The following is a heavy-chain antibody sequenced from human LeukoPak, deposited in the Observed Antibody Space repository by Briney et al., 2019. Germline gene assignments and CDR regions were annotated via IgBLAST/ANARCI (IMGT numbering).Heavy chain of an antibody. V-gene: IGHV3-53*01. CDR2: IYSGGST. J-gene: IGHJ4*02. Sequence: GGSLRLSCAASGFTVSSNYMSWVRQAPGKGLEWVSVIYSGGSTYYADSVKGRFTISRDNSKNTLYLQMNSLRAEDTAVYYCARKIPYSSSWYFDYWGQGTLVTVSS. CDR3: ARKIPYSSSWYFDY. D-gene: IGHD6-13*01. CDR1: GFTVSSNY.